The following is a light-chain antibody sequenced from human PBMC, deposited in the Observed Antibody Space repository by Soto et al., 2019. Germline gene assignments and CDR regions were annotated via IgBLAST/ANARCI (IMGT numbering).Light chain of an antibody. Sequence: QSALTQPASVSGSPGQSITISCTGTSSDVGNYNLVSWYQHHPGKAPKLMIYEVSKRPSGVSNRFSGSKSGDTASLTISGLQAEDEADYYCCSYAGSNYVFGTGTKLNVL. CDR1: SSDVGNYNL. CDR2: EVS. J-gene: IGLJ1*01. CDR3: CSYAGSNYV. V-gene: IGLV2-23*02.